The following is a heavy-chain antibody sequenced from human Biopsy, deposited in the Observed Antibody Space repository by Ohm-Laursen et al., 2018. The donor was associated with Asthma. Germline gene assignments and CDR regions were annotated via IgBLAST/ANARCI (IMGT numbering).Heavy chain of an antibody. CDR3: GRDMGGFGSGWFPVEF. D-gene: IGHD6-19*01. V-gene: IGHV3-20*01. Sequence: GSLSLSCTASGFTFDDYGMSWVRQAPGKGLDWVSGINWNGGSTGYADSVKGRFTISRDNAKNSLYLQMNSLRAEDTALYHCGRDMGGFGSGWFPVEFWGQGTLVTVSS. CDR1: GFTFDDYG. J-gene: IGHJ4*02. CDR2: INWNGGST.